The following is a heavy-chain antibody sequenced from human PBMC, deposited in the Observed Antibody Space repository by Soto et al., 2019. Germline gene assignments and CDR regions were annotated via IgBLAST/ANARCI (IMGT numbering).Heavy chain of an antibody. D-gene: IGHD3-22*01. CDR3: AKEPYYYDSSGCSD. Sequence: AGGALRLSCAASGFTFSSYAMSWVRQAPGKGLEWVSAISGSGGSTYYADSVKGRFTISRDNSKNTLYLQMNSLRAEDTAVYYCAKEPYYYDSSGCSDWGQGTLVTVSS. J-gene: IGHJ4*02. CDR1: GFTFSSYA. V-gene: IGHV3-23*01. CDR2: ISGSGGST.